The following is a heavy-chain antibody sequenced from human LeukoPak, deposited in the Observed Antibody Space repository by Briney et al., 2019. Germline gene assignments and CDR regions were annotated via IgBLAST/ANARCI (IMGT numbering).Heavy chain of an antibody. D-gene: IGHD3-22*01. CDR1: GDSLSSYY. CDR2: IYYSWST. J-gene: IGHJ4*02. CDR3: ARGLGRSYYYDSSGYFDY. Sequence: SETLSLTCTVSGDSLSSYYWSWIRHPPGKALEGSGYIYYSWSTNYNPSLKSRVTISVDTSKNRFSLKLSSVTAADTAVYYCARGLGRSYYYDSSGYFDYWGQGTLVTVSS. V-gene: IGHV4-59*01.